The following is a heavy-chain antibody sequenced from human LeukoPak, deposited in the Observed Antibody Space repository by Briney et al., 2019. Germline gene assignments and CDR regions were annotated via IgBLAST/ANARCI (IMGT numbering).Heavy chain of an antibody. D-gene: IGHD1-26*01. CDR1: GGSISPGTYY. V-gene: IGHV4-39*01. J-gene: IGHJ4*02. CDR3: ARQQGGSYQSRPDY. CDR2: IYYSGDT. Sequence: SETLSLTCTVSGGSISPGTYYWGWIRQPPGKGLEWIGTIYYSGDTYYNPSLKSRVTISVDTSKTQFSLKPSSVTAADTAVYYCARQQGGSYQSRPDYWGQGTLVTVSS.